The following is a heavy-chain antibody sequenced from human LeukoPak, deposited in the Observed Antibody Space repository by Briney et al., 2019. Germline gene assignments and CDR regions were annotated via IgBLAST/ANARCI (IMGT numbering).Heavy chain of an antibody. D-gene: IGHD3-22*01. CDR2: MNPNSGNT. CDR1: GYTFTSYD. V-gene: IGHV1-8*01. Sequence: ASVKVSCKASGYTFTSYDINWVRQATGQGLEWMGWMNPNSGNTGYAQKFQGRVTITADESTSTAYMELSSLRSEDTAVYYCARYYYDSSGYLGNYYYYGMDVWGQGTTVTVSS. J-gene: IGHJ6*02. CDR3: ARYYYDSSGYLGNYYYYGMDV.